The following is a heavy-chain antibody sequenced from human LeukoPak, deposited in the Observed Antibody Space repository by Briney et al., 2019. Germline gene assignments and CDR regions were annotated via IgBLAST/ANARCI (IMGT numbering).Heavy chain of an antibody. D-gene: IGHD6-19*01. CDR2: ICGSGGST. J-gene: IGHJ4*02. Sequence: PGGSLRLSCAASGFTFSIYAMTWVRQAPGGGVEWVSAICGSGGSTYYADSVRGRFTLPRDNSKNTLYLQMTSLRAEDTAVYYCPKSVAVAPLYFDYWGQGTLVTVSS. CDR3: PKSVAVAPLYFDY. V-gene: IGHV3-23*01. CDR1: GFTFSIYA.